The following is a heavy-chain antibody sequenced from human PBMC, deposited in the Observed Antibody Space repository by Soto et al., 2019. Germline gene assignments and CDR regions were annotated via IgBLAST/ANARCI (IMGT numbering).Heavy chain of an antibody. CDR3: AKPSEPFRAPYYFDS. CDR1: GFTFSSYA. J-gene: IGHJ4*02. CDR2: ISYDGSVK. D-gene: IGHD1-26*01. Sequence: GSLRLSCAASGFTFSSYAMNWVRQAPGKGLEWVAIISYDGSVKYFGDSVKGRFTISRDDSQHTLFLQMSSLRAEDTAVYYCAKPSEPFRAPYYFDSWGQGTLVTVSS. V-gene: IGHV3-30*18.